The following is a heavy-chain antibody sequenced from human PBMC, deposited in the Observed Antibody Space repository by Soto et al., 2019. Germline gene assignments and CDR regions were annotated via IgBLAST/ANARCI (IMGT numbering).Heavy chain of an antibody. D-gene: IGHD7-27*01. J-gene: IGHJ6*02. V-gene: IGHV5-51*01. CDR2: IYPSDFDT. Sequence: EVQLVQSGAEVKKPGESLRISCQGFGFSFTNYWIAWVRQMPDKGLEWLGIIYPSDFDTKYSPSFQGQATISVDKSISTAYLQWSSLKASDTAMYYCAKGLFLTSYGMDVWGQGTTVTVSS. CDR3: AKGLFLTSYGMDV. CDR1: GFSFTNYW.